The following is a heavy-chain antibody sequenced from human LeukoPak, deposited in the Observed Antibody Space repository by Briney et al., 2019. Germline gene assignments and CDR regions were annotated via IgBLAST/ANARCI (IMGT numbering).Heavy chain of an antibody. J-gene: IGHJ6*02. CDR2: MNPNSGNT. Sequence: GASVKVSCKASGYTFTSYDINWVRQATGQGLEWMGWMNPNSGNTGYAHKFQGRVTMTRNTSISTAYMELSSLRSEDTAVYYCARAGFNWNYGFGYYYYGMDVWGQGTTVTVSS. D-gene: IGHD1-7*01. CDR3: ARAGFNWNYGFGYYYYGMDV. V-gene: IGHV1-8*01. CDR1: GYTFTSYD.